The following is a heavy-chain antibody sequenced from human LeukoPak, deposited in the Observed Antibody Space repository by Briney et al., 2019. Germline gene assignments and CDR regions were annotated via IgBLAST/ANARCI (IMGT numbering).Heavy chain of an antibody. V-gene: IGHV3-30*02. D-gene: IGHD5-24*01. Sequence: GGSLRLSCAASGFTFSIYGMHWVRQAPGEGLEWVAFIRYDGSNKYYADSVKGRFTISRDNSKNTLYLQMNSLRAEDTAVYYCAKGYGYNNWFDPWGQGTLVTVSS. CDR3: AKGYGYNNWFDP. J-gene: IGHJ5*02. CDR2: IRYDGSNK. CDR1: GFTFSIYG.